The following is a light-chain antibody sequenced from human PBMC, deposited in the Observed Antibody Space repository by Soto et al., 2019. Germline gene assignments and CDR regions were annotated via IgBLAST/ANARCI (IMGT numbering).Light chain of an antibody. Sequence: SYELTQPPSVSVAPGQTARITCGGNYIGSNSVHWYQQKPGQAPVLVVYDDRDRPSGIPERFSGSNSGVTATLTISRVEAGDEADYYCQVWDSGSDHYVFGTGTKLTVL. V-gene: IGLV3-21*02. CDR3: QVWDSGSDHYV. CDR2: DDR. J-gene: IGLJ1*01. CDR1: YIGSNS.